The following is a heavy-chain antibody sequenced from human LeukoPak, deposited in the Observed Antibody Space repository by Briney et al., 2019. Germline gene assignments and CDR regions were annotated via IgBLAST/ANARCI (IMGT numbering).Heavy chain of an antibody. D-gene: IGHD3-9*01. CDR2: ISSSSSTI. CDR1: GFTFSSYE. CDR3: ARDLRNDILTGYYYYYYMDV. Sequence: GGSLRLSCAASGFTFSSYEMNWVRQAPGKGLEWVSYISSSSSTIYYADSVKGRFTISRDNAKNSLYLQMNSLRAEDTAVYYCARDLRNDILTGYYYYYYMDVWGKGTTVTISS. J-gene: IGHJ6*03. V-gene: IGHV3-48*03.